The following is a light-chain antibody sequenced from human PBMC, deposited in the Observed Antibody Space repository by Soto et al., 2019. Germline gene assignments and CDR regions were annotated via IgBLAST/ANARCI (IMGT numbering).Light chain of an antibody. CDR1: QDINNF. CDR3: QQFASYPVT. CDR2: AAS. Sequence: DIQMTQSPSSLSAFVGDRVTISCRASQDINNFLAWFQQKPGKASRALIFAASSLQSGVPSRFSGSGSGTDFTLTISSLQPEDSATYYCQQFASYPVTFGQGTRLEIK. V-gene: IGKV1-16*01. J-gene: IGKJ5*01.